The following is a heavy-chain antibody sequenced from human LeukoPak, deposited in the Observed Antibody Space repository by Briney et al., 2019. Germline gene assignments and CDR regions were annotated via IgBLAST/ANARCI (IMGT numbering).Heavy chain of an antibody. V-gene: IGHV1-69*05. CDR1: GGTFISYA. D-gene: IGHD3-9*01. J-gene: IGHJ3*02. CDR3: ARKLRRRYDILTGSLHSEDDAFDI. CDR2: IIPIFGTA. Sequence: SVKVSCKASGGTFISYAISWVRQAPAQGLEWMGRIIPIFGTANYAQKFQGRVTITTDESTITAYMELSSLRSEDTAVYYCARKLRRRYDILTGSLHSEDDAFDIWGQGTMVTVSS.